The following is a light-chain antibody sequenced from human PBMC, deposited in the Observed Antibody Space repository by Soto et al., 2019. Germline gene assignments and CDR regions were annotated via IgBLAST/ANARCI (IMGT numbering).Light chain of an antibody. J-gene: IGKJ4*01. CDR2: DTS. Sequence: MTPSPATLAVSPGELASVSCRASRGIGSTLAWYQQKPGQTPRLLIYDTSTRATGVPARFIGSASGTEFTLTITSLQSEDFAVYYCQHYVSWPLTFGGGTKVDIK. CDR3: QHYVSWPLT. CDR1: RGIGST. V-gene: IGKV3-15*01.